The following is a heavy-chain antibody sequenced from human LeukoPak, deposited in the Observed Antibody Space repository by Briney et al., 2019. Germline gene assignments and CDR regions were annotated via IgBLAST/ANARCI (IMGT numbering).Heavy chain of an antibody. V-gene: IGHV3-48*04. J-gene: IGHJ6*04. Sequence: GGSLRLSCAASGFTFSNYWMNWVRQAPGKGLEWVSYISSSGSTIYYADSVKGRFTISRDNAKNSLYLQMNSLRAEDTAVYYCAELGITMIGGVWGKGTTVTISS. CDR1: GFTFSNYW. D-gene: IGHD3-10*02. CDR2: ISSSGSTI. CDR3: AELGITMIGGV.